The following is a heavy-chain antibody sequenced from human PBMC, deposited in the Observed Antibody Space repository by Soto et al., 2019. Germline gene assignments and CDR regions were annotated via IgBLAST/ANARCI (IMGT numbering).Heavy chain of an antibody. CDR3: AKAGRVFRGAAAGATNFDY. CDR2: INPSGGST. J-gene: IGHJ4*02. D-gene: IGHD6-13*01. V-gene: IGHV1-46*03. CDR1: GYTFTSYY. Sequence: ASVKVSCKASGYTFTSYYMHWVRQAPGQGLEWMGIINPSGGSTSYAQKFQGRVTMTRDTSTSTVYMELSSLRSEDTAVYYCAKAGRVFRGAAAGATNFDYWGQGTLVTVSS.